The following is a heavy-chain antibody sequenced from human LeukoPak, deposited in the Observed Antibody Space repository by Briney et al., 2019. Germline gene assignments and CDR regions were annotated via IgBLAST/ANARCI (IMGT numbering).Heavy chain of an antibody. D-gene: IGHD4-4*01. V-gene: IGHV1-18*01. J-gene: IGHJ4*02. CDR3: ARGLGVTTKDPFEY. CDR1: GSRSTSYG. Sequence: GASVKVSCKVSGSRSTSYGINWVRQAPGQGLEWMGWINRYNGKTNYGQKFQGRVTMTIDTATSTAYMELRSLRSDDTAVYYCARGLGVTTKDPFEYWGQGTLVTVPS. CDR2: INRYNGKT.